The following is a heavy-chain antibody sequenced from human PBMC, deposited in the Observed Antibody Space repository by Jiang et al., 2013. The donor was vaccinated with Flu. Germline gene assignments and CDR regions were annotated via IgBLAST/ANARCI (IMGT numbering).Heavy chain of an antibody. D-gene: IGHD6-19*01. CDR2: IIPIFGTA. Sequence: GAEVKKPGSSVKVSCKASGGTFSSYAISWVRQAPGQGLEWMGGIIPIFGTANYAQKFQGRVTITADESTSTAYMELSSLRSEDTAVCYCARDSYSSGWTQKGLAFDIWGQGTMVTVSS. V-gene: IGHV1-69*01. CDR1: GGTFSSYA. J-gene: IGHJ3*02. CDR3: ARDSYSSGWTQKGLAFDI.